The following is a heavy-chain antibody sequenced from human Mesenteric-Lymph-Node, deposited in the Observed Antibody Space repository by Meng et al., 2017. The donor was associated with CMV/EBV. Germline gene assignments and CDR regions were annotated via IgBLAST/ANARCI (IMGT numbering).Heavy chain of an antibody. J-gene: IGHJ4*02. V-gene: IGHV4-61*01. CDR2: IYYSGST. D-gene: IGHD5-12*01. CDR1: GGSVSSGSDY. Sequence: CTVSGGSVSSGSDYWRWIRQPPGKGLEWIGYIYYSGSTNYTPSLKSRVTISVATSKNQFSLKLSSVTAADTAVYYCARDSLRWYFDYWGQGTLVTVSS. CDR3: ARDSLRWYFDY.